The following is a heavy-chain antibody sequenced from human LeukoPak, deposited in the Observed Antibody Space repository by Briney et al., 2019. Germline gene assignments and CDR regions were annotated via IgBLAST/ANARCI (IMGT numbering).Heavy chain of an antibody. Sequence: ASVKVSCKASGFTFTGYYIHWVRQAPGQGLEWMGWINPKSGGTNYAQKFQGRVTMTRDTSISTAYMELSRLRSNDAAVYYCARDKGEKRHAYNFWFDRWGQGTLVTVSS. CDR2: INPKSGGT. D-gene: IGHD5-24*01. CDR1: GFTFTGYY. V-gene: IGHV1-2*02. J-gene: IGHJ5*02. CDR3: ARDKGEKRHAYNFWFDR.